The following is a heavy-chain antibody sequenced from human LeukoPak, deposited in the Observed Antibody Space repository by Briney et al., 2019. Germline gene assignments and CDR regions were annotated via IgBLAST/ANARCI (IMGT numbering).Heavy chain of an antibody. Sequence: GGSLRLSCAASGFTFSSYGMHWVRQAPGKGLEWVAVIWYDGSNKYYADSVKGRFTISRDNSKNTLYLQMNSLRAEDTAVYYRARPTTYYYDSSGYFHDAFDIWGQGTMVTVSS. V-gene: IGHV3-33*01. CDR2: IWYDGSNK. CDR1: GFTFSSYG. J-gene: IGHJ3*02. CDR3: ARPTTYYYDSSGYFHDAFDI. D-gene: IGHD3-22*01.